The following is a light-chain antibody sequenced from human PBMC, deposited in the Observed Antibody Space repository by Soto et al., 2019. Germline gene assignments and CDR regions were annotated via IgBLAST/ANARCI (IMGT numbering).Light chain of an antibody. V-gene: IGKV3-20*01. CDR1: QSVSSNY. CDR3: QQYGRSPFT. CDR2: GAS. J-gene: IGKJ3*01. Sequence: EMVMTQSPGTLSLSPGETATLSCRASQSVSSNYVAWFHQKPGQAPRLLIYGASSRATGVPDRFSASGSGTDFTLTNSRLEPEDFAVYYCQQYGRSPFTFGPGTKVDIK.